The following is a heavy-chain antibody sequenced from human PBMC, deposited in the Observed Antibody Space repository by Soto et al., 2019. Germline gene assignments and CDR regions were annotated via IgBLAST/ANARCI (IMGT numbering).Heavy chain of an antibody. D-gene: IGHD5-12*01. CDR1: GGSISSYY. Sequence: SETLSLTCTVSGGSISSYYWSWIRQPPGKGLEWIGYIYYSGSTNYNPSLKSRVTISVDTSKNQFSLKLSSVTAADTAVYYCARHGGEWLRYYFDYWGQGTLVTVSS. V-gene: IGHV4-59*08. J-gene: IGHJ4*02. CDR3: ARHGGEWLRYYFDY. CDR2: IYYSGST.